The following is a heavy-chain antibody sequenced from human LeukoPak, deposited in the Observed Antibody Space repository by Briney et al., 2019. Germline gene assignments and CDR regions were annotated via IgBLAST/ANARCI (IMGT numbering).Heavy chain of an antibody. CDR1: GYTFTGYH. CDR2: INPNSGGT. J-gene: IGHJ5*02. CDR3: ARYPDFWSGPVRNNWFDP. D-gene: IGHD3-3*01. V-gene: IGHV1-2*02. Sequence: ASVKVSCKASGYTFTGYHMHWVRQAPGQGLEWMGWINPNSGGTNYAQKFQGRVTMTRDTSISTAYMELSRLRSDDTAVYYCARYPDFWSGPVRNNWFDPWGQGTLVTVSS.